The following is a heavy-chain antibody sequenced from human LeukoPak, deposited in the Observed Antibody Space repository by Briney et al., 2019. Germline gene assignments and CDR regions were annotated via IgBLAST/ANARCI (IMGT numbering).Heavy chain of an antibody. CDR1: GGTFSSYA. CDR2: IIPIFGTA. CDR3: ATEYSSSSGDY. V-gene: IGHV1-69*13. D-gene: IGHD6-6*01. Sequence: GASVKLSCKASGGTFSSYAISWVRQAPGQGLEWMGGIIPIFGTANYAQKFQGRVTITADESTSTAYMEPSSLRSEDTAVYYCATEYSSSSGDYWGQGTLVTVSS. J-gene: IGHJ4*02.